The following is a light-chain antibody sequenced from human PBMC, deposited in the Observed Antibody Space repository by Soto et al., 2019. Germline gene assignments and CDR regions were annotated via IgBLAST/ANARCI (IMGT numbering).Light chain of an antibody. CDR1: SSNVGNYNF. CDR3: CSFAGSSPYV. J-gene: IGLJ1*01. CDR2: DVS. V-gene: IGLV2-23*02. Sequence: QSALTQPASVSGSPGQSITISCTGTSSNVGNYNFVSWYQQHPGKVPKLLIHDVSKRPSGISARFSGSKSGNTASLTISGLQAEDEADYYCCSFAGSSPYVFGTGTKLTVL.